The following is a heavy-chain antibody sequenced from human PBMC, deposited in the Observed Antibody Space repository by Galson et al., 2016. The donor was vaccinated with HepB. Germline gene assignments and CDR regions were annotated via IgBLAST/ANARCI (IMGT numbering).Heavy chain of an antibody. CDR2: IYYNGNT. V-gene: IGHV4-31*03. CDR3: AREGNVWQSFDS. D-gene: IGHD2-21*01. CDR1: GASISRGGDY. Sequence: TLSLTCTVSGASISRGGDYWSWIRQHPGKGLEWIGYIYYNGNTYYNPSLRSRLSISLDTSKNQFSLKVRDVTVADKAIYYCAREGNVWQSFDSWGQGTLVTVSS. J-gene: IGHJ4*02.